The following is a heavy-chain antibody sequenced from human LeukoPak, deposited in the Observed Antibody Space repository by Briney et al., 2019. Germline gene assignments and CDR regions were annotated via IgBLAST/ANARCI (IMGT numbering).Heavy chain of an antibody. CDR2: IWYDGSNK. D-gene: IGHD6-19*01. CDR3: ARDRVAGWFDP. Sequence: GRSLRLSCAASGFTFSSYGMHWVRQAPGKGLEWVAVIWYDGSNKYYADSVKDRFTISRDNSKNTLYLQMNSLRAEDTAVYYCARDRVAGWFDPWGQGTLVTVSS. CDR1: GFTFSSYG. J-gene: IGHJ5*02. V-gene: IGHV3-33*08.